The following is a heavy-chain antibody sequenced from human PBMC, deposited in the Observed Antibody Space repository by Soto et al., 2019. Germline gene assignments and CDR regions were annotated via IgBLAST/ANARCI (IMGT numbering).Heavy chain of an antibody. CDR2: ISSSSYI. CDR1: GFTFSSYS. Sequence: GGSLRLSCAASGFTFSSYSMNWVRQAPGKGLEWVSSISSSSYIYYADSVKDRFTISRDNAKNSLYLQMNSLRAEDTAVYYCAKKSGWGYYFDYWGQGTLVTVSS. J-gene: IGHJ4*02. D-gene: IGHD6-19*01. CDR3: AKKSGWGYYFDY. V-gene: IGHV3-21*01.